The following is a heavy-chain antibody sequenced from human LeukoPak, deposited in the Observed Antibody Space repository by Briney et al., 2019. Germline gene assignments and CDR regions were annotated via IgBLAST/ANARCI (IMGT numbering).Heavy chain of an antibody. J-gene: IGHJ3*02. V-gene: IGHV4-61*01. D-gene: IGHD2-21*02. CDR2: ILNSGRT. Sequence: PSETLSLTCSVSGDSLSSGSYFWNWVRQPPGKGLEWIGYILNSGRTNYNPSLRSRVTMSVDTSKNQFSLNLSSLTAADTAVYYCAGRQHIVAVTATRGSFDMWGRGTMVTVSS. CDR1: GDSLSSGSYF. CDR3: AGRQHIVAVTATRGSFDM.